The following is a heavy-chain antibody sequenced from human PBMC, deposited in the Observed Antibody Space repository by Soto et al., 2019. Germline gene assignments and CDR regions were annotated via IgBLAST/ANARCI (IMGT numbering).Heavy chain of an antibody. CDR1: GFTFSSYA. CDR3: ARGFLDYDSSVYAFDI. J-gene: IGHJ3*02. Sequence: GGSLRLSCAASGFTFSSYAMHWVRQAPGKGLEWVAVISYDGSNKYYADSVKGRFTISRDNSKNTLYLQMNSLRAEDTAVYYCARGFLDYDSSVYAFDIWGQGTMVTVSS. D-gene: IGHD3-22*01. V-gene: IGHV3-30-3*01. CDR2: ISYDGSNK.